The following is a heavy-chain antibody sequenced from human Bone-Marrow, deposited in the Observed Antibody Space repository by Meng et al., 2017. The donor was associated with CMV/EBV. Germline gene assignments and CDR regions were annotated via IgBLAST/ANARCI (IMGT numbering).Heavy chain of an antibody. CDR2: ISAYNGNT. CDR1: GYTFTSYG. Sequence: ASVKVSCKASGYTFTSYGISWVRQAPGQGLEWMGWISAYNGNTNYAQKLQGRVTMTTDTSTSTAYMELRSLRSDDTAVYYCAREVKGAMVRGERIHYYYGMDVWVQGTTVTVSS. V-gene: IGHV1-18*01. J-gene: IGHJ6*02. D-gene: IGHD3-10*01. CDR3: AREVKGAMVRGERIHYYYGMDV.